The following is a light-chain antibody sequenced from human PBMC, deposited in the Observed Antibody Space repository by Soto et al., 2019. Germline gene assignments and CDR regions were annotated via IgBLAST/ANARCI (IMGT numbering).Light chain of an antibody. CDR2: AAS. CDR3: QQYYNSVLT. CDR1: QIISNF. Sequence: DIQLTQSPSTLSASVLDRVTITCRASQIISNFLNWFQHKPGKAPKVLISAASTLQSGVPSRFSGSVSGTDFTLTISSLQPEDSASYYCQQYYNSVLTFGGGTKVDIK. V-gene: IGKV1-39*01. J-gene: IGKJ4*01.